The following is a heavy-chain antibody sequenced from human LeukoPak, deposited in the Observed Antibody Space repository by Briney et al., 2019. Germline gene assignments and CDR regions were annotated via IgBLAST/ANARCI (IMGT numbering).Heavy chain of an antibody. J-gene: IGHJ4*02. V-gene: IGHV4-34*01. D-gene: IGHD1-26*01. CDR1: GGSFSGYY. CDR2: INHSGST. Sequence: SETLSLTCAVYGGSFSGYYWSWIRQPPGKGLEWIGEINHSGSTNYNPSLKSRVTISVDTSKNQFSLKLSSVTAADTAVYYCARKLGVGAFDYWGQGTLVTVSS. CDR3: ARKLGVGAFDY.